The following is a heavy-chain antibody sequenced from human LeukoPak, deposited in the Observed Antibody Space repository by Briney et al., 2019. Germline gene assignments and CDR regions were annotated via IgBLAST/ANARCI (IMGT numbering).Heavy chain of an antibody. D-gene: IGHD3-16*01. Sequence: PGGSLRLSCAAPGITFSNYNMNWVRQAPGKGLEWISSITSSSSYTFYADSVKGRFTISRDNAKNSLYLQMNSLRVEDTAVYYCARGLGSPVPTWFDPWGQGTLVTVSS. CDR1: GITFSNYN. J-gene: IGHJ5*02. V-gene: IGHV3-21*01. CDR3: ARGLGSPVPTWFDP. CDR2: ITSSSSYT.